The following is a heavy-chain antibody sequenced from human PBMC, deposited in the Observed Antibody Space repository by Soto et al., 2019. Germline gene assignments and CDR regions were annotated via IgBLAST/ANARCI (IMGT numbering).Heavy chain of an antibody. CDR3: ARNYYGSGSYYNWFDP. CDR1: GFTVSSNY. D-gene: IGHD3-10*01. Sequence: VQLVESGGGLVQPGGSLRLSCAASGFTVSSNYMSWVRQAPGKGLEWVSVIYSGGSTYYADSVKGRFTISRHNSKNTLYLQMNSLRAEDTAVYYCARNYYGSGSYYNWFDPWGQGTLVTVSS. V-gene: IGHV3-53*04. J-gene: IGHJ5*02. CDR2: IYSGGST.